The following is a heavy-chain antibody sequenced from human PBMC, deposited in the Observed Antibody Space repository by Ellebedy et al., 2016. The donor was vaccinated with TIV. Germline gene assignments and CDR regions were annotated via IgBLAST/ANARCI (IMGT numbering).Heavy chain of an antibody. Sequence: SETLSLXCTVSGGSISSYNWGWIRQPPGKGLEWIGYINYSGSTNYNPSLKSRVTISVDTSKNRFSLKLSSVTAADTAVYYCARAGFSTGWKQFDYWGQGTLVTVSS. V-gene: IGHV4-59*01. CDR2: INYSGST. CDR1: GGSISSYN. CDR3: ARAGFSTGWKQFDY. D-gene: IGHD6-19*01. J-gene: IGHJ4*02.